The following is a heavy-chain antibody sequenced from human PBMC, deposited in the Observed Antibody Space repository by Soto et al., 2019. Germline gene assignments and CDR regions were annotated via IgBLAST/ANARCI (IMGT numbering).Heavy chain of an antibody. CDR2: ISTSGDIT. J-gene: IGHJ5*02. V-gene: IGHV3-23*01. Sequence: EVQLLESGGGLIQPGGALRLSCAASGFTFTTYAMRWVRQAPVNGLEWVSAISTSGDITYYADSVKSRFIISIDISKNTLYLQMNGLRAEDTAIYYCAKDSNLIPWGSNHWGQGTMVTVSS. D-gene: IGHD3-10*01. CDR3: AKDSNLIPWGSNH. CDR1: GFTFTTYA.